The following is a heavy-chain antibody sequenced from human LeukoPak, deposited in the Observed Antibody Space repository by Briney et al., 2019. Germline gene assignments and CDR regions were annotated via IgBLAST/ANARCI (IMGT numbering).Heavy chain of an antibody. Sequence: GGSLRLSCAASGFTFSSYAMSWVRQAPGKGLEWVSGISGSGDNTYYADSVKGRFTTSRDNSKNTLYVQVNSLGTEDTAAYYCAKGSYYDSSGSFYFDYWGQGTLVTVSS. D-gene: IGHD3-22*01. CDR1: GFTFSSYA. CDR2: ISGSGDNT. J-gene: IGHJ4*02. V-gene: IGHV3-23*01. CDR3: AKGSYYDSSGSFYFDY.